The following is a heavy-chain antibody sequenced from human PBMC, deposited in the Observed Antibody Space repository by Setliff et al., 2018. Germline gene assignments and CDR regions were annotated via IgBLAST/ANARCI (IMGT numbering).Heavy chain of an antibody. V-gene: IGHV4-39*01. CDR2: IYYSGTT. J-gene: IGHJ6*03. Sequence: PSETLSLTCSVSGGSIISSTYNWGWIRQPPGKGLEWIGSIYYSGTTYYNPSLESRITMSIDTSKNQFSLNLNSVTAADTAVYYCARQPYSTTYYYYYYYMDVWGKGTTVTVSS. CDR3: ARQPYSTTYYYYYYYMDV. CDR1: GGSIISSTYN. D-gene: IGHD6-13*01.